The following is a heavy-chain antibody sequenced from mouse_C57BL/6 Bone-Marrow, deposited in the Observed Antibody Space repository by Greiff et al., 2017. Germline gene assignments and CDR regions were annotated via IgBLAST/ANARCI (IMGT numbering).Heavy chain of an antibody. CDR3: ARFGGNKGYFDF. CDR1: GYNIKNNY. D-gene: IGHD1-1*02. Sequence: VQLQQSVAELVRPGASVKLSCTASGYNIKNNYMHWVKQRPEQGLEWIGRIDPGNGNTKYAQKFQGKATITADKSSNTAYLQRSSLTSEDTAIYYCARFGGNKGYFDFWGTGTTVTVSS. CDR2: IDPGNGNT. J-gene: IGHJ1*03. V-gene: IGHV14-3*01.